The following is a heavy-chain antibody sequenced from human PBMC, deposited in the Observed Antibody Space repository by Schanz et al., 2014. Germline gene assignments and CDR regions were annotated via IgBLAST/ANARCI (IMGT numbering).Heavy chain of an antibody. D-gene: IGHD2-21*01. CDR2: INSDGTTT. CDR1: GFTFSTYW. Sequence: VQLVESGGGVVQPGGSLRLSCAASGFTFSTYWMHWVRQAPGKGLVWVSHINSDGTTTTYADSVKGRFTISRDNSKNILTMQMSSLRAEDTALYYCTKGLLPVRALADVFDVWGQGTMVTVSP. CDR3: TKGLLPVRALADVFDV. V-gene: IGHV3-74*01. J-gene: IGHJ3*01.